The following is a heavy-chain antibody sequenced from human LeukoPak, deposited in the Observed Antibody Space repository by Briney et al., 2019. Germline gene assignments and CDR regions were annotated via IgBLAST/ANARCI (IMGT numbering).Heavy chain of an antibody. CDR1: GYTFTGYY. CDR3: ARDPSPTGTGGNSGGYFDY. D-gene: IGHD4-23*01. V-gene: IGHV1-2*02. J-gene: IGHJ4*02. CDR2: INPNSGGT. Sequence: GASVKVSCKASGYTFTGYYMHWVRQAPGQGLEWMGWINPNSGGTNYAQKFQGRVTMTRDTSISTAYMELSRLRSDDTAVYYCARDPSPTGTGGNSGGYFDYWGQGTLVTVSS.